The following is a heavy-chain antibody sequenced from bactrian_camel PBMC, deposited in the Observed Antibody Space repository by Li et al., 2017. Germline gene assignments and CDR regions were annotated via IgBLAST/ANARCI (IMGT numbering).Heavy chain of an antibody. J-gene: IGHJ4*01. CDR3: AAEIPGGSLRY. D-gene: IGHD2*01. CDR2: INTGGDST. Sequence: QVQLVESGGGLVQPGGSLRLSCVASGFTYSRYDMAWVRQAPGKGLEWVSTINTGGDSTYYADSVKGRFTISKDDAKNTLYLQMNSLKPEDTAVYHCAAEIPGGSLRYWGQGTQVTVS. CDR1: GFTYSRYD. V-gene: IGHV3S1*01.